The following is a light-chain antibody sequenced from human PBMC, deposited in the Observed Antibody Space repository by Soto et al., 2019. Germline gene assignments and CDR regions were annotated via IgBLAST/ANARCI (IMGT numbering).Light chain of an antibody. V-gene: IGKV1-5*01. J-gene: IGKJ1*01. CDR2: DAS. CDR3: QQYDVHPKT. Sequence: DIQITHSPSTLSASVGDRVTINCRRSENIKNWLAWYQQTAGKAPKVLVSDASRLEAGVPSRFSGSGSGTDFTLTITSLQTDDFGTYYCQQYDVHPKTLGQGTKVDIK. CDR1: ENIKNW.